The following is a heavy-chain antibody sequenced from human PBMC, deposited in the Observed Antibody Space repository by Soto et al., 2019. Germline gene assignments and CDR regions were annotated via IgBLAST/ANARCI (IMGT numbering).Heavy chain of an antibody. CDR3: ASTRDIVLRGWWFDP. V-gene: IGHV1-69*13. J-gene: IGHJ5*02. CDR1: GGTFSSYA. D-gene: IGHD2-8*01. Sequence: GASVKVSCKASGGTFSSYAISWVRQAPGQGLEWMGGIIPIFGTVNYAQKFQGRVTITADESTSTAYMELSSLRSEDTAVYYCASTRDIVLRGWWFDPWGQGTLVTVSS. CDR2: IIPIFGTV.